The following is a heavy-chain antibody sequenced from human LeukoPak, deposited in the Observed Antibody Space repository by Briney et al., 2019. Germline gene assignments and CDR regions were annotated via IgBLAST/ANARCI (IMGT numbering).Heavy chain of an antibody. V-gene: IGHV1-46*01. J-gene: IGHJ5*02. D-gene: IGHD4-23*01. CDR1: GYTFTSYH. Sequence: GASVKVSCKASGYTFTSYHIHSGRQAPGQGLEWMGIINPGGGTTSYAQKFQDRVTMTRDTTTSTVYMELSSLRSEDTAVYYCAKDLRWDHPGLDPWGQGTLVIVSS. CDR2: INPGGGTT. CDR3: AKDLRWDHPGLDP.